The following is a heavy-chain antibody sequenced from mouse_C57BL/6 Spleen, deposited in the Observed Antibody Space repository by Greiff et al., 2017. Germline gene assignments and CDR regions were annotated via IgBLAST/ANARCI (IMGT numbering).Heavy chain of an antibody. Sequence: QVQLKQSGAELAKPGASVKLSCKASGYTFTSYWMHWVKQRPGQGLEWIGYINPSSGYTKYNQKFKDKATLTADKSSSTAYMQLSSLTYEDSAVYYCAKDTVNYAMDYWGQGTSVTVSS. CDR2: INPSSGYT. CDR1: GYTFTSYW. J-gene: IGHJ4*01. D-gene: IGHD1-1*01. V-gene: IGHV1-7*01. CDR3: AKDTVNYAMDY.